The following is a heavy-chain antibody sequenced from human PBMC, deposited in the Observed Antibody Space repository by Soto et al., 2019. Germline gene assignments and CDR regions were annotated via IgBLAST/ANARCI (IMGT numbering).Heavy chain of an antibody. V-gene: IGHV4-39*01. CDR3: ARVLRDYPFYYYYMDV. J-gene: IGHJ6*03. CDR1: SGSISSSSYF. D-gene: IGHD3-10*01. Sequence: SETLSLTCTVSSGSISSSSYFWAWIRQPPGKGLEWIGNIYYSGSTYYNPSLKSRVTISVDTSKNQFSLRLSSVTAADTAVYFCARVLRDYPFYYYYMDVWGKGTTVTVSS. CDR2: IYYSGST.